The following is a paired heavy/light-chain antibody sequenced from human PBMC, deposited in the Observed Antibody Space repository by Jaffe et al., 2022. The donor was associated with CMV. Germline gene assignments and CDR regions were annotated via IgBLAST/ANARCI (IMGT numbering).Light chain of an antibody. J-gene: IGKJ2*01. CDR1: QSLLQSDGKTF. V-gene: IGKV2-29*02. Sequence: DIVMTQTPLSLSVTPGQPASISCKSSQSLLQSDGKTFLYWYLQKPGQSPQLLIYEVSSRFSGVPHRFSGSGSGTDFTLKISRVEAEDVGVYYCMQGIDLPRTFGQGTKVEIK. CDR2: EVS. CDR3: MQGIDLPRT.
Heavy chain of an antibody. Sequence: EVQLVESGGGLVQPVGSLRLSCAASGFTFSRYWMHWVRQAPGKGLVWVARINTAGNIRSYVDSVKGRFTISRDNAKNTLYLQMNSLRVEDTAVYFCARAGDGYNYFDYWGQGTLVTVSS. V-gene: IGHV3-74*01. CDR3: ARAGDGYNYFDY. D-gene: IGHD5-12*01. CDR2: INTAGNIR. J-gene: IGHJ4*02. CDR1: GFTFSRYW.